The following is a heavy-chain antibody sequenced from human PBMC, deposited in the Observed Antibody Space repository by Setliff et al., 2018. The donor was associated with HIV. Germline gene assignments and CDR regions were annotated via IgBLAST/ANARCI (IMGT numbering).Heavy chain of an antibody. J-gene: IGHJ6*03. CDR3: ARGDGTKYYYYYYMDV. V-gene: IGHV4-59*01. Sequence: ETLSLTCTVSGGSISSSYWTWTRQPPGKGLEWIGNIHYSGSTNYNPSLKSRVTISVDTSRSQFSLKLSSVTAADTAVYYCARGDGTKYYYYYYMDVWGKGTTVTVSS. D-gene: IGHD1-7*01. CDR2: IHYSGST. CDR1: GGSISSSY.